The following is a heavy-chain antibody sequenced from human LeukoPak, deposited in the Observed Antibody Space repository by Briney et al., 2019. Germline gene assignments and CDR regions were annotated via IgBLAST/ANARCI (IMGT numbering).Heavy chain of an antibody. CDR1: GDSVSSNSAA. CDR2: TYYRSKWYN. Sequence: SQTLSLTCAISGDSVSSNSAAWNWIRQSPSRGLEWLGRTYYRSKWYNDYAVSVKSRITINPDTSKNQFSLQLNSVTPEDTAVYYCARESPEYYDFWSGYYTGILDYWGQGILVTVSP. V-gene: IGHV6-1*01. CDR3: ARESPEYYDFWSGYYTGILDY. D-gene: IGHD3-3*01. J-gene: IGHJ4*02.